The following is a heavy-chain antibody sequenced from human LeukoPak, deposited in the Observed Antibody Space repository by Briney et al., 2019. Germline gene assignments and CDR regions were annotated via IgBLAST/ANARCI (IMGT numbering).Heavy chain of an antibody. J-gene: IGHJ4*02. Sequence: PGGSLRLSCAASGFTFSRYAMSWVRQAPGKGLEWGSTFGNSAHYADSVKGRFTISRDNSKNTRYLQMSSLRAEDTAVTYCAIKDFWSGPLYWGQGSVVTVSS. CDR3: AIKDFWSGPLY. D-gene: IGHD3-3*01. V-gene: IGHV3-23*01. CDR1: GFTFSRYA. CDR2: FGNSA.